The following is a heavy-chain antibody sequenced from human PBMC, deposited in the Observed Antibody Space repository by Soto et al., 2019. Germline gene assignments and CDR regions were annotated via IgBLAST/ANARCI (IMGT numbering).Heavy chain of an antibody. J-gene: IGHJ6*02. Sequence: EVQLVESGGDLVQPGRSLRLSCAASGFTFGDYAMHWVRQAPGKGLEGVSGSSWKSGSIGHAVSGKGRFTISRDNAKNSLYLQMNSLRAEDTALYYCAKSTGGTADGLDVWGQGTTVTVSS. CDR3: AKSTGGTADGLDV. D-gene: IGHD2-8*02. CDR1: GFTFGDYA. CDR2: SSWKSGSI. V-gene: IGHV3-9*01.